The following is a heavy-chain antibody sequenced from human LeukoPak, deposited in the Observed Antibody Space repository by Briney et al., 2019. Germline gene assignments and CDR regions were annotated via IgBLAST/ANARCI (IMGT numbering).Heavy chain of an antibody. CDR2: ISSSGSTI. CDR1: GFTFSDYY. CDR3: AAIVLMVYATPGAFDI. V-gene: IGHV3-11*01. J-gene: IGHJ3*02. D-gene: IGHD2-8*01. Sequence: GGSLRLSCAASGFTFSDYYMSWIRQAPGKGLEGVSYISSSGSTIYDADSVKGRFTIARDNAKNSLYLQMNSLRAEDTAVYYCAAIVLMVYATPGAFDIWGQGTMVTVSS.